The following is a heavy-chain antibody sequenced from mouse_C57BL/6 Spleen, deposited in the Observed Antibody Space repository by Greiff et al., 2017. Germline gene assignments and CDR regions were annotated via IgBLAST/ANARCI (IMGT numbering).Heavy chain of an antibody. V-gene: IGHV1-81*01. J-gene: IGHJ3*01. CDR1: GYTFTSYG. Sequence: VQLQQSGAELARPGASVKLSCKASGYTFTSYGISWVKQRTGQGLEWIGEIYPRSGNTYYNEKFKGKATLTADKSSSTAYMELRSLTSEDSAVYFCARPNYGSSPAWFAYWGQGTLVTVSA. CDR3: ARPNYGSSPAWFAY. D-gene: IGHD1-1*01. CDR2: IYPRSGNT.